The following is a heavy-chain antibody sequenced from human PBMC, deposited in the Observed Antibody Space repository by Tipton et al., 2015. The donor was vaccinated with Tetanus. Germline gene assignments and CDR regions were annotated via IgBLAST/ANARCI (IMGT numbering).Heavy chain of an antibody. J-gene: IGHJ4*02. CDR2: IYYSGST. D-gene: IGHD6-19*01. CDR3: ARGSGWADF. CDR1: GGSISTRNYF. V-gene: IGHV4-39*01. Sequence: TLSLTCTVSGGSISTRNYFWGWIHQAPGKGLEWIGNIYYSGSTDYNPSLKSRVAISVDTSKNQFSLKLSSVTAADTAVYYCARGSGWADFWGQGTQVTVSS.